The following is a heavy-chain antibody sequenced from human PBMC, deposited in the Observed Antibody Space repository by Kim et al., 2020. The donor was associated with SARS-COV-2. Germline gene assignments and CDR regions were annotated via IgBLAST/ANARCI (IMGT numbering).Heavy chain of an antibody. D-gene: IGHD3-10*01. CDR1: GGSMSNYY. V-gene: IGHV4-59*08. Sequence: SESLSLTCTVSGGSMSNYYWTWIRQPPGKGLEWIGYIYYSGSNNYNLSLLRRISTIIKNTENQFSLMLSTGIGADTAADFCSRLQHYGYCEFWGQG. CDR3: SRLQHYGYCEF. CDR2: IYYSGSN. J-gene: IGHJ4*02.